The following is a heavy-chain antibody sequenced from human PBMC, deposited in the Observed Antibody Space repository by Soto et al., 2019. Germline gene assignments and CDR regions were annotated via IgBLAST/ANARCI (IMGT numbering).Heavy chain of an antibody. J-gene: IGHJ2*01. Sequence: QVQLQESGPGLVKPSGTLSLTCAVSGGSISTSHWWSWIRQPPGKGLEWIGEIYHSGSINYNPSLTSRLPILVDKAKNQFSLKLSSVTAADTAVYYCTTVGPSRDLNWYFDLWGRGTLVTVSS. D-gene: IGHD1-1*01. CDR3: TTVGPSRDLNWYFDL. V-gene: IGHV4-4*02. CDR2: IYHSGSI. CDR1: GGSISTSHW.